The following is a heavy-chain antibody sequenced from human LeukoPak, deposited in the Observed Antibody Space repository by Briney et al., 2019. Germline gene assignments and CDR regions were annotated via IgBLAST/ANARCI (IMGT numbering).Heavy chain of an antibody. CDR1: GYSISSGYY. J-gene: IGHJ4*02. Sequence: PSETLSLTCTVSGYSISSGYYWGWIRQPPGKGLEWIGSIYHSGSTYYNPSLKSRVTISVDTSKNQFSLKLTSVTAADTAVYYCARERNGADGTYFDYWGQGTLVTVSS. V-gene: IGHV4-38-2*02. D-gene: IGHD6-13*01. CDR3: ARERNGADGTYFDY. CDR2: IYHSGST.